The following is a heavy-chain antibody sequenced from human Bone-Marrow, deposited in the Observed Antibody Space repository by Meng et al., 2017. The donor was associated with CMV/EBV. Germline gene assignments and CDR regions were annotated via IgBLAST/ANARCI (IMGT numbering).Heavy chain of an antibody. CDR1: GGAFSGYD. V-gene: IGHV4-34*01. CDR2: INHSGST. J-gene: IGHJ5*02. Sequence: SLAGAVYGGAFSGYDWSWSSQPPGKGLEWIGEINHSGSTNYNPSLKSRVTISVDTSKNQFSLKLSSVTAADTAVYYCARGRKVWFDPWGQGTLVTVSS. CDR3: ARGRKVWFDP.